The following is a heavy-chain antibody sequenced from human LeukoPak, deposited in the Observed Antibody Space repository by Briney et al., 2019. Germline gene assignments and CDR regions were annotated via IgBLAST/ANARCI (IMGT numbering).Heavy chain of an antibody. CDR2: MKGGGET. CDR3: ARGPLDDYGSGSYYPHYYYVMDV. V-gene: IGHV3-23*01. Sequence: GGSLRLSCVASGFSFTNYAMSWVRQAPARGPEWLSSMKGGGETFVSDSVKGRFTLSRDISKNTVYLQMNSLRAEDTAVYYCARGPLDDYGSGSYYPHYYYVMDVGGQRTTVTVSS. J-gene: IGHJ6*02. CDR1: GFSFTNYA. D-gene: IGHD3-10*01.